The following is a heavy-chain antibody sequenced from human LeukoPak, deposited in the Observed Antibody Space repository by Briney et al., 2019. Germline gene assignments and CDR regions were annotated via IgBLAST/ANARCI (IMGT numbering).Heavy chain of an antibody. CDR1: GGSISYYY. CDR3: ARNSGWYGVS. V-gene: IGHV4-59*01. Sequence: PSETLSLTCTVSGGSISYYYWSWIRQPPGKGLEWIGYIFYSGSTNYNPSLKSRVTISVDTSKKQFSLKLSSVTAADTAVYYCARNSGWYGVSWGQGTLVTVSS. CDR2: IFYSGST. J-gene: IGHJ4*02. D-gene: IGHD6-19*01.